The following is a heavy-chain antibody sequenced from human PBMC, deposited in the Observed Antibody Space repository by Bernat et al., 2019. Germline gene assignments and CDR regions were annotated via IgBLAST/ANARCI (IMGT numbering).Heavy chain of an antibody. CDR2: IYYSGST. Sequence: QVQLQESGPGLVKPSQTLSLTCTVSGGSISSGGYYWSCIRQHPGKGLEWIGYIYYSGSTYYNPSLKSRVTISVDTSKNQFSLKLSSVNAADTAVYYFARDGSGSYPDAFDIWGQGTMVTVYS. J-gene: IGHJ3*02. CDR3: ARDGSGSYPDAFDI. V-gene: IGHV4-31*03. D-gene: IGHD3-10*01. CDR1: GGSISSGGYY.